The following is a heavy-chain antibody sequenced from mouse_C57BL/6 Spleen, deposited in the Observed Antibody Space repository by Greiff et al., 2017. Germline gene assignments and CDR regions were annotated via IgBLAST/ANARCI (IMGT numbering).Heavy chain of an antibody. CDR1: GYTFTSYW. J-gene: IGHJ3*01. V-gene: IGHV1-50*01. CDR3: ARGGTGFAD. Sequence: VQLQQPGAELVKPGASVKLSCKASGYTFTSYWMQWVKQRPGQGLEWIGEIDPSDSYTNYNQKFKGKATLTVDTSSSTAYMQLSSLTSEDSAVYYCARGGTGFADWGQGTLVTVSA. D-gene: IGHD3-3*01. CDR2: IDPSDSYT.